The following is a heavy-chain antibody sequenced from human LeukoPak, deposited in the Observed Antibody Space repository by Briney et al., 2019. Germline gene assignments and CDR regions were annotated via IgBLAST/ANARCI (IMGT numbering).Heavy chain of an antibody. V-gene: IGHV4-4*07. CDR2: IYSSGSN. Sequence: KPSETLSLTCTVSGGSISGYFWSWIRQPAGKGLEWIGRIYSSGSNNYNPSLKSRVTMSLDTSQNHLSLNLSSVTAADTAVYYCAREPTSGREPTSGRPLDYWGQGTLVTVSS. CDR3: AREPTSGREPTSGRPLDY. D-gene: IGHD5-12*01. CDR1: GGSISGYF. J-gene: IGHJ4*02.